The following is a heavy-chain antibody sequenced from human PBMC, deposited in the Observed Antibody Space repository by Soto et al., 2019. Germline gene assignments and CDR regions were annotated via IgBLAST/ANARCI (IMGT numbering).Heavy chain of an antibody. Sequence: ASVKVSCKASGYTFTSYGISWVRQAPGQGLEWMGWISAYNGNTNYAQKLQGRVTMTTDTSTSTAYMELRSLRSDDTAVYYCARAASDFWSGYYRFDYWGQGTLVTVSS. CDR2: ISAYNGNT. V-gene: IGHV1-18*01. CDR1: GYTFTSYG. CDR3: ARAASDFWSGYYRFDY. D-gene: IGHD3-3*01. J-gene: IGHJ4*02.